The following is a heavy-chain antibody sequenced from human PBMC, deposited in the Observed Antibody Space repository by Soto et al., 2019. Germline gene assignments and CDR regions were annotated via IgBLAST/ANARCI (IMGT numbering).Heavy chain of an antibody. CDR3: ASAMGGTRNALNI. Sequence: EVQLVESGGGLVQPGGSLRLSCTASRFTFSTYWMHWVRQDPGKGLLWVSRINSDGSSTNYADSVKGRFTISRDNVKSTLWLQMNSLRAEDTAVYYCASAMGGTRNALNIWGQWTMVTVSS. CDR1: RFTFSTYW. D-gene: IGHD6-19*01. V-gene: IGHV3-74*01. CDR2: INSDGSST. J-gene: IGHJ3*02.